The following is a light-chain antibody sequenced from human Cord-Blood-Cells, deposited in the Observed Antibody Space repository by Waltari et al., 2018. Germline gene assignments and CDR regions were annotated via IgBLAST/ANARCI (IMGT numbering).Light chain of an antibody. Sequence: QSALTQPASVSGSPGQSITIPCTGTSSDVGGYNYVSWYQPHPGKAPKLMIYDVSNRPSGFSNRFSGSKSGNTASLTISGLQAEDEADYYCSSYTSSSTRVFGTGTKVTVL. J-gene: IGLJ1*01. CDR2: DVS. V-gene: IGLV2-14*01. CDR3: SSYTSSSTRV. CDR1: SSDVGGYNY.